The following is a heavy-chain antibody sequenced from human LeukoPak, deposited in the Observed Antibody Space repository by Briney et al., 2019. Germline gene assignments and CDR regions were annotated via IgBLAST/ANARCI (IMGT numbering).Heavy chain of an antibody. J-gene: IGHJ3*02. Sequence: GGSLRLSCAASGFTFSSYWMSWVRQAPGKGLECVSVIYSGGRTYYADSVKGRFTISRDNSKNTLYLQMNSLRAEDTAVYYCAKDVGGSYFGGDAFDIWGQGTMVTVSS. CDR2: IYSGGRT. D-gene: IGHD1-26*01. CDR3: AKDVGGSYFGGDAFDI. CDR1: GFTFSSYW. V-gene: IGHV3-53*01.